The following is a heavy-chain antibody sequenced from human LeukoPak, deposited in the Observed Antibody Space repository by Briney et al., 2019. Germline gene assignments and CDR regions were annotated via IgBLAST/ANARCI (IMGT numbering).Heavy chain of an antibody. D-gene: IGHD3-16*01. V-gene: IGHV3-23*01. J-gene: IGHJ5*02. CDR2: VRGSGDST. CDR1: GFTFRNYA. Sequence: GGSLGLSCAASGFTFRNYAMTWVRQAPGKGLEWVSTVRGSGDSTFYADSVKGRFTISRDNSKNTLYLQMSSLRAEDTAVYYCAKGGFFSSFDPWGQGTLVTVSS. CDR3: AKGGFFSSFDP.